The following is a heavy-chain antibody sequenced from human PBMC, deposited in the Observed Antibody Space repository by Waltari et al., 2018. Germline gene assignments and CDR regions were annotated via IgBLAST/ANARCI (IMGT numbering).Heavy chain of an antibody. J-gene: IGHJ4*02. D-gene: IGHD5-12*01. CDR3: AKGRRWLQSAFDS. V-gene: IGHV4-34*02. CDR2: INHTGVT. Sequence: QVQLQQWGAGLLKPSETLSLTCAVYGVSFAGYYYGWVRQSPGKGLEWIAEINHTGVTKYNPSLKSRATISVDTSKNHVSLNLTFVTAADTAMYYCAKGRRWLQSAFDSWGQGTRVAVSS. CDR1: GVSFAGYY.